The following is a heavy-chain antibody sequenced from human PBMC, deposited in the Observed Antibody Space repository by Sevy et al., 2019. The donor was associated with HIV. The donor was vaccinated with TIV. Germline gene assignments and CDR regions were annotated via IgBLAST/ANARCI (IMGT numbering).Heavy chain of an antibody. D-gene: IGHD3-22*01. CDR3: ATTKDYDDSSGYPFDY. J-gene: IGHJ4*02. Sequence: ASVKVSCKVSGYTLTELSMHWVRQAPGKGLEWMGSFDPEDGETIYAQNFQDRVTMTEDRSTDTAYMELSSLRSEDTAVYYCATTKDYDDSSGYPFDYWGQGTLVTVSS. CDR1: GYTLTELS. V-gene: IGHV1-24*01. CDR2: FDPEDGET.